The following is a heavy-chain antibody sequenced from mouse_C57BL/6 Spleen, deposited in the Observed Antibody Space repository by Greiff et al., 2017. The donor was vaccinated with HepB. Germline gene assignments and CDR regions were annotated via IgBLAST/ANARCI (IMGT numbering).Heavy chain of an antibody. Sequence: QVQLQQSGAELARPGASVKMSCKASGYTFTSYTMHWVKQRPGQGLEWIGYINPSSGYTKYNQKFKDKATLTADKSSSTAYMQLSSLTSEDSAVYYCARSGYGKEFAYGGQGTLVTVSA. V-gene: IGHV1-4*01. CDR3: ARSGYGKEFAY. CDR1: GYTFTSYT. CDR2: INPSSGYT. D-gene: IGHD2-1*01. J-gene: IGHJ3*01.